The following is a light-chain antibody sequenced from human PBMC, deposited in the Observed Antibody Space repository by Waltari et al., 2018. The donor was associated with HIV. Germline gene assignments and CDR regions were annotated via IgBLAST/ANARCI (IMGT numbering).Light chain of an antibody. CDR3: HQYFSTPQT. Sequence: VMTQSADSLAVSLGERATINGKSSQSLFCSSNNKNYLAWYQQKPGQPPKLLIHWASTRISGVPDRFSSSGSATEFTLTIRSLQAEDVAVYYCHQYFSTPQTFGQGTKVEVK. J-gene: IGKJ1*01. V-gene: IGKV4-1*01. CDR2: WAS. CDR1: QSLFCSSNNKNY.